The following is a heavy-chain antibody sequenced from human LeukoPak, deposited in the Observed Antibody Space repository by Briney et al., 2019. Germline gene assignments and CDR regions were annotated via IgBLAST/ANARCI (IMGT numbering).Heavy chain of an antibody. V-gene: IGHV3-66*01. CDR2: IYSGGST. CDR1: GFTVSSNY. D-gene: IGHD1-26*01. CDR3: ARRNWEHAFDI. Sequence: PGGSLRLSCAASGFTVSSNYMSWVRQAPGKGLEWVSVIYSGGSTYYADSVKGRFTISRDNSKNTLYLQMNSLRAEDTAVYYCARRNWEHAFDIWGQGTMVTVSS. J-gene: IGHJ3*02.